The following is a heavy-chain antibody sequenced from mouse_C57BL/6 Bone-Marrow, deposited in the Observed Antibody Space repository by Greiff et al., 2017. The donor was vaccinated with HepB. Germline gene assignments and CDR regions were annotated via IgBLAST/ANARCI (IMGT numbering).Heavy chain of an antibody. J-gene: IGHJ4*01. V-gene: IGHV1-50*01. CDR3: ARDYYGSSHTSYAMDY. CDR1: GYTFTSYW. D-gene: IGHD1-1*01. Sequence: QVQLQQPGAELVKPGASVKLSCKASGYTFTSYWMQWVKQRPGQGLEWIGEIDPSDSYTNYNQKFKGKATLTVDTSSSTAYMQLSSLTSEDSAVYYGARDYYGSSHTSYAMDYWGRGTSVTVSS. CDR2: IDPSDSYT.